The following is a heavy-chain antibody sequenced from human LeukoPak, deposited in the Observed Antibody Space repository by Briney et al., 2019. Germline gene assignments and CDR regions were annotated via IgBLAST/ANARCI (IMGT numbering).Heavy chain of an antibody. J-gene: IGHJ6*02. CDR1: GFSLSTSGVG. Sequence: SAPTLVNPTQTLTLTCTFSGFSLSTSGVGVGWIRQPPGKALEWLAPIYWNDDERYSPSLKSRLTITKDTSKNQVVLTMTNMDPVDTATYSCAHSEDDKYYSYGMDVWGQGTTVTVSS. CDR2: IYWNDDE. CDR3: AHSEDDKYYSYGMDV. D-gene: IGHD2-15*01. V-gene: IGHV2-5*01.